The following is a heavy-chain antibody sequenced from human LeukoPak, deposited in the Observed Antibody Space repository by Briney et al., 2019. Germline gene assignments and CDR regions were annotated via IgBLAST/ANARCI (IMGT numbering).Heavy chain of an antibody. D-gene: IGHD1-7*01. J-gene: IGHJ2*01. V-gene: IGHV3-9*01. CDR1: GFPFNDYA. CDR3: VKKNSYWYFDL. CDR2: ISWNSGSI. Sequence: PGGSLRLSCAASGFPFNDYAMHWVRQAPGKGLEWVSGISWNSGSIGYADSVKGRFTISRDNAKKSLYLQMNSLRPEDTALYYCVKKNSYWYFDLWGRGTLVTVSS.